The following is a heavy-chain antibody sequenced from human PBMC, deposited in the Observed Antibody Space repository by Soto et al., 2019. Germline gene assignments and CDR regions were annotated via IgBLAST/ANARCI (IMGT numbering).Heavy chain of an antibody. CDR2: ISAYNGNT. V-gene: IGHV1-18*01. CDR3: AGVWFGEQSRGY. Sequence: ASVKVSCKASGYTFTSYGISWVRQAPGQGLEWMGWISAYNGNTNYAQKLQGRVTVTTDTSTSTAYMELRSLRSDDTAVYYCAGVWFGEQSRGYGGQGTLVTVSS. D-gene: IGHD3-10*01. J-gene: IGHJ4*02. CDR1: GYTFTSYG.